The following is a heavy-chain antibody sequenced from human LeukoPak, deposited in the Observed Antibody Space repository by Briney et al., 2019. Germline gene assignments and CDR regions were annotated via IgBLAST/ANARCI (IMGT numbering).Heavy chain of an antibody. CDR2: ISYSGST. CDR1: GGSIRDYQ. CDR3: ARDPTTVTKGFDI. J-gene: IGHJ3*02. D-gene: IGHD4-17*01. V-gene: IGHV4-59*01. Sequence: SETLSLTCAVSGGSIRDYQWSWIRQPPGKGLEWIGYISYSGSTNYNPSLKSRVTLSVDTSKNQFSLKLRSVTAADTAVYYCARDPTTVTKGFDIWGQGTMVTVSS.